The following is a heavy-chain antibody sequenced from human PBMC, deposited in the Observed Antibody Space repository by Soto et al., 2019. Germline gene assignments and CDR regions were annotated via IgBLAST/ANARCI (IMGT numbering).Heavy chain of an antibody. CDR3: ARQDYYYYGMDV. J-gene: IGHJ6*02. CDR1: GDSISSGDYY. CDR2: IYYSEST. Sequence: SETLSLTCIVSGDSISSGDYYWSWIRQPPGKGLEWIGYIYYSESTNYNPSLKSRVTISVDTSKNQFSLKLSSVTAADTAVYYCARQDYYYYGMDVWGQGTTVTVSS. V-gene: IGHV4-61*08.